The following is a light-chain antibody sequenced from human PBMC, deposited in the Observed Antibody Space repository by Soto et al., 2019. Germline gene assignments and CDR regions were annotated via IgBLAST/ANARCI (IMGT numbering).Light chain of an antibody. CDR2: DVS. Sequence: QSALTQPASVSGSPGQSITISCTGTNSDVGSYNYVSWYQHHPGKAPKLIISDVSNRPSGVSNRFSGSKSGNTASLTISGLQAEDEADYYCSSYTTSSTQVFGGGTKLTVL. CDR1: NSDVGSYNY. J-gene: IGLJ2*01. V-gene: IGLV2-14*01. CDR3: SSYTTSSTQV.